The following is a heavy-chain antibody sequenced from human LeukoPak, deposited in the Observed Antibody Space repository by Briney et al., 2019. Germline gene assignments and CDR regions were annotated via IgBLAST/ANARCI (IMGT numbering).Heavy chain of an antibody. V-gene: IGHV1-3*04. CDR3: ARGQWVGTTQAYYLDY. CDR2: VNTGNGHT. CDR1: GYDFTDYS. Sequence: ASVTVSCKASGYDFTDYSIQWVRQAPGQRLEWMGWVNTGNGHTRYSPKFQGRVTIVRDTSASTAYMDLSSLTSEDTALYYCARGQWVGTTQAYYLDYWGQGTLVAVSS. J-gene: IGHJ4*02. D-gene: IGHD1-26*01.